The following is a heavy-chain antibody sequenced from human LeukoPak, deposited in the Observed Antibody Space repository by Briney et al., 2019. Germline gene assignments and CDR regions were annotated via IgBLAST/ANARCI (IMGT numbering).Heavy chain of an antibody. V-gene: IGHV1-18*04. J-gene: IGHJ4*02. Sequence: ASVKVSCKSSGYTFTDYYMHWVRQAPGQGLEWMGWISGYNGHTKYAQKFQGRVTMTTDTSTSTAYMGLRSLRSDDTAVYYCARSGHRRYYYASGPDYWGQGTLVAVSS. CDR1: GYTFTDYY. D-gene: IGHD3-10*01. CDR2: ISGYNGHT. CDR3: ARSGHRRYYYASGPDY.